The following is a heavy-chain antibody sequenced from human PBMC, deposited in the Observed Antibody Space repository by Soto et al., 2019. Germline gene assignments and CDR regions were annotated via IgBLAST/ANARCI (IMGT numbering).Heavy chain of an antibody. CDR2: INPSGGST. Sequence: ASVKVSCKASGYTFTSYYMHWVRQAPGQGLEWMGIINPSGGSTSYAQKFQGRVTMTRDTSTSTVYMELSSLRSEDTAVYYCAREAGPYCGGDCYSAYWGQGTLVTVSS. V-gene: IGHV1-46*01. CDR1: GYTFTSYY. J-gene: IGHJ4*02. D-gene: IGHD2-21*02. CDR3: AREAGPYCGGDCYSAY.